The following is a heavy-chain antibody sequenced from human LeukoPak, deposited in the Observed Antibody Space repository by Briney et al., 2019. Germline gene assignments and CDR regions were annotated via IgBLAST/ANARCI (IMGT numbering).Heavy chain of an antibody. Sequence: SQTLSLTCAVSGVSISSGSYYWGWIRQHPGKGLEWIGSIYYSGSTYYNPSLKSRVTISVDTSKNQFSLKLSSVTAADTAVYYCARGSGEDYYDSSGYFTFDYWGQGTLVTVSS. CDR2: IYYSGST. D-gene: IGHD3-22*01. CDR1: GVSISSGSYY. V-gene: IGHV4-31*11. J-gene: IGHJ4*02. CDR3: ARGSGEDYYDSSGYFTFDY.